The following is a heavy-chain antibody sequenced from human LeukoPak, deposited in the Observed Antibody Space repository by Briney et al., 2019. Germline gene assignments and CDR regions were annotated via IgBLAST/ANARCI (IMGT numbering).Heavy chain of an antibody. CDR2: IKPDGSAN. J-gene: IGHJ4*02. D-gene: IGHD1-1*01. V-gene: IGHV3-7*05. CDR1: GFTLRTYW. Sequence: PGGSLRLSCAASGFTLRTYWMSWVRQAPGKGLEWVANIKPDGSANFYVDSVKGRFTISRDNAENSLYLQMNSLRAEDTAVYYCARVKSGTTVDDYWGQGTLVSVSS. CDR3: ARVKSGTTVDDY.